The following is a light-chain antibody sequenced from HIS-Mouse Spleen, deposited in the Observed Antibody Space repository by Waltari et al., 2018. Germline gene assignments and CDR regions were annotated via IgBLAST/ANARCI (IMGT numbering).Light chain of an antibody. Sequence: QSVLTQPPSASGTPGQRGTISCSGTSSNPRSNTVNWYQQPPGTAPKLLIYSNNQRPSGVPDRFSGSKSGTSASLAISGLQSEDEADYYCAAWDDSLNGPVFGGGTKLTVL. CDR1: SSNPRSNT. CDR2: SNN. V-gene: IGLV1-44*01. J-gene: IGLJ3*02. CDR3: AAWDDSLNGPV.